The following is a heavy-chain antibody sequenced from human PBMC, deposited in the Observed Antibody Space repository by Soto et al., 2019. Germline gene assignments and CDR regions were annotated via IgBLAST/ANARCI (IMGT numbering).Heavy chain of an antibody. CDR1: GFTFGSYS. D-gene: IGHD3-22*01. J-gene: IGHJ6*02. CDR3: ARDIIGGGYYWSVKPSYYYYGMDV. V-gene: IGHV3-64D*06. Sequence: GGSLRLSCSASGFTFGSYSMHWVRQAPGKGLEYVSVISNNGGYTYYADSVKGRFTISRDNSKDTLFLQMSSLRPEDTAVYYCARDIIGGGYYWSVKPSYYYYGMDVWGQGTTVTVS. CDR2: ISNNGGYT.